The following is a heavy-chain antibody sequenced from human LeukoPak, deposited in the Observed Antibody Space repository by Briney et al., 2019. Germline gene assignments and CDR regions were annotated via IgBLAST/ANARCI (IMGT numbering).Heavy chain of an antibody. CDR2: ISSSGSST. J-gene: IGHJ4*02. CDR3: AKVWYCSGGSCYYFDS. CDR1: GFTFSSYA. Sequence: GGSLRPSCTTSGFTFSSYAMSWVRQAPGKGLEWVSGISSSGSSTYYVDSVKGRFTISRDNSKNTLYLQMNSLRAEDTAVYYCAKVWYCSGGSCYYFDSWGQGTLVTVSS. D-gene: IGHD2-15*01. V-gene: IGHV3-23*01.